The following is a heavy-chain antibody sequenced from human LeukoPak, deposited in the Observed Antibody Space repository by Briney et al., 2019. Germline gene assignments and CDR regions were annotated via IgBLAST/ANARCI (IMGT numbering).Heavy chain of an antibody. V-gene: IGHV3-11*04. CDR1: GFTFSDYY. CDR2: ISSSGSTI. Sequence: PGGSLRLSCAASGFTFSDYYMSWIRQAPGKGLEWVSYISSSGSTIYYADSVKGRFTISRDNAKNTLYLQMDSLRTEDTAVYYCAKDWGSSGWYNYFDPWGQGTLVTVSS. J-gene: IGHJ5*02. D-gene: IGHD6-19*01. CDR3: AKDWGSSGWYNYFDP.